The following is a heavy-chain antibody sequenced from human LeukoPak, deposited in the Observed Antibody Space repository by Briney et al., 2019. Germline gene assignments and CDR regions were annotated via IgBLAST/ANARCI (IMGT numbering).Heavy chain of an antibody. CDR1: GYTFTGYY. J-gene: IGHJ1*01. Sequence: EASVKVSCKASGYTFTGYYMHWVRQAPGQGLEWMGWINPNSGGTNYAQKFQGRVTMTRDTSISTAYMELSWLRSDDTAVYYCAREDYYDSSGYYKNKEYFQRWGQGTLVTVSS. D-gene: IGHD3-22*01. CDR3: AREDYYDSSGYYKNKEYFQR. V-gene: IGHV1-2*02. CDR2: INPNSGGT.